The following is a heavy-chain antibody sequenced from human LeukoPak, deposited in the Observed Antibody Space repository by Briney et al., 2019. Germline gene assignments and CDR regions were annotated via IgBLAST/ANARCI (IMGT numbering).Heavy chain of an antibody. V-gene: IGHV3-74*01. J-gene: IGHJ3*02. Sequence: GGSLRLSCAASGFTFSSYWMHWVRQAPGKGLVWVSRINSDGSSTSYADSVEGRFTISRDNAKNTLYLQMNSLRAEDTAVYYCARVHCSSTSCHKASAAFDIWGQGTMVTVSS. CDR2: INSDGSST. CDR1: GFTFSSYW. CDR3: ARVHCSSTSCHKASAAFDI. D-gene: IGHD2-2*02.